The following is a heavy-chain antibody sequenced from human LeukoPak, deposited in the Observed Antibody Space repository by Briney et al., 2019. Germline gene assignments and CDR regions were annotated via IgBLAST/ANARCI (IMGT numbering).Heavy chain of an antibody. Sequence: GGALRLSCGHSGFTFNSYSMNWVRQAPRKGLEWVSYSRGDSSGIRYADSVKGRFTISRDNAMNSLYLQMNSLRDEDTAVYYCARDSHGAFDSWGQGALVTVSS. D-gene: IGHD3-16*01. J-gene: IGHJ4*02. V-gene: IGHV3-48*02. CDR1: GFTFNSYS. CDR3: ARDSHGAFDS. CDR2: SRGDSSGI.